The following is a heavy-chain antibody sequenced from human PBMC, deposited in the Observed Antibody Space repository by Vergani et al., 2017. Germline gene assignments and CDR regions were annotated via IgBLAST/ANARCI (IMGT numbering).Heavy chain of an antibody. Sequence: ELQLLESGGGLVQPGGSLRLSCAASGFTFSSYAMSWVRQAPGKGLEWVSAISGSGGSTYYADSVKGRFTISRDNSKNTLYLQMNSLSAEDTAVYYCAKDGSDDYRNYGWFDPWGQGTLVTVSS. CDR3: AKDGSDDYRNYGWFDP. J-gene: IGHJ5*02. CDR2: ISGSGGST. V-gene: IGHV3-23*01. D-gene: IGHD4-11*01. CDR1: GFTFSSYA.